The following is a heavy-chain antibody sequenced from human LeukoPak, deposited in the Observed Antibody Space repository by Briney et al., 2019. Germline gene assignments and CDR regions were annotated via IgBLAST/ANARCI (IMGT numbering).Heavy chain of an antibody. CDR3: ARQRSYPDYFDY. CDR1: GYSFTSYW. CDR2: MYPGDSDT. Sequence: RGESLKISCKGSGYSFTSYWIGWVRQMPGKGLEWMGIMYPGDSDTRYSPSFQGQVTISADKSISTAYLQWSSLKVSDTAMYYCARQRSYPDYFDYWGQGTLVTVSS. J-gene: IGHJ4*02. D-gene: IGHD1-26*01. V-gene: IGHV5-51*01.